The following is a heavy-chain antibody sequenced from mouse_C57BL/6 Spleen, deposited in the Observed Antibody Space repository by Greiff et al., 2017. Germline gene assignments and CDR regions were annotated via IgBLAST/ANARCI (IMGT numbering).Heavy chain of an antibody. D-gene: IGHD2-3*01. CDR1: GYTFTSYW. V-gene: IGHV1-64*01. CDR2: IHPYSGST. Sequence: QVQLQQPGAELVKPGASVKLSCKASGYTFTSYWMHWVKQRPGQGLEWIGMIHPYSGSTNYNEKFKSKATLTVDKSSSTAYMKLSSLTSEDSAGYFCARSPYEGDYWGQGTTLTVSS. J-gene: IGHJ2*01. CDR3: ARSPYEGDY.